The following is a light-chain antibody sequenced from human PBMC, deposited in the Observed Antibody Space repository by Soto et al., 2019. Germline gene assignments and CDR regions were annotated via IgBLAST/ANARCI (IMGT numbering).Light chain of an antibody. V-gene: IGKV3-11*01. CDR3: QQRSNWPLT. CDR1: QSVSSY. J-gene: IGKJ4*01. CDR2: DAS. Sequence: SVLTQSTATLSFSPCEIATLSCSASQSVSSYLAWYQQKPGQAPRLLIYDASNRATGIPARFSGSGSGTDFTLTISSLEPEDFAVYYCQQRSNWPLTFGGGTKVDIK.